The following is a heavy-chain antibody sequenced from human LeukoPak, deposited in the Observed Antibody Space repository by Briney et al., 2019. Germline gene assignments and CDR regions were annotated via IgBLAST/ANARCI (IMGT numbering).Heavy chain of an antibody. CDR1: GFTFSDYY. CDR3: ARGSITMVRGASYYYYGMDV. CDR2: ISSSGSTI. J-gene: IGHJ6*02. Sequence: GGSLRLSCAASGFTFSDYYMNWIRQAPGKGLEWVSYISSSGSTIYYADSVKGRFTISRDNAKNSLYLQMNSLRAEDTAVYYCARGSITMVRGASYYYYGMDVWGQGTTVTVSS. D-gene: IGHD3-10*01. V-gene: IGHV3-11*04.